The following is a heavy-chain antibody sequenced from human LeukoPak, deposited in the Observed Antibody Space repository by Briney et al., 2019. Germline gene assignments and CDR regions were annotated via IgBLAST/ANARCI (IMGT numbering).Heavy chain of an antibody. D-gene: IGHD1-26*01. CDR3: AKNRGSYGYFQH. CDR1: GFTFSSYA. V-gene: IGHV3-23*01. CDR2: ISGSGGST. Sequence: PGGSLRLSCAASGFTFSSYAMSWVRQAPGKGLEWVSAISGSGGSTYYADSVKGRFTIPRDNSKNTLYLQMNSLRAEDTAVYYCAKNRGSYGYFQHWGQGTLVTVSS. J-gene: IGHJ1*01.